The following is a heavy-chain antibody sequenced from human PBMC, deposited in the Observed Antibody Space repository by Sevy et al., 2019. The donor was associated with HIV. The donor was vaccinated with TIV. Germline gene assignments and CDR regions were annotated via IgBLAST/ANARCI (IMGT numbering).Heavy chain of an antibody. J-gene: IGHJ6*03. D-gene: IGHD1-7*01. V-gene: IGHV3-21*01. CDR1: GFTFSSYS. CDR3: ARAGRPRHNWNLRENYYYYYMDV. CDR2: ITSSSSYI. Sequence: GGSLRLSCAASGFTFSSYSMNWVRQAPGKGLEWVSSITSSSSYIYYADSVKGRFTISRDNAKNSLFLQMNSLRAEDTAVYYCARAGRPRHNWNLRENYYYYYMDVWGKGTTVTVSS.